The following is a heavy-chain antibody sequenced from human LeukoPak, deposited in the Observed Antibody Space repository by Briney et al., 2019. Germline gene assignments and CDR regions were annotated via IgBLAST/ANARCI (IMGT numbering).Heavy chain of an antibody. CDR2: IYYSGST. D-gene: IGHD3-22*01. CDR1: DYSISSGYC. J-gene: IGHJ4*02. Sequence: SETLSLTCTVSDYSISSGYCWGWIRQPPGKGLEWIGSIYYSGSTYYNPSLKSRVTISVDTSKNQFSLKLSSVTAADTAVYYCARADDSNGYPKRPIFDYWGQGTLVTVSS. V-gene: IGHV4-38-2*02. CDR3: ARADDSNGYPKRPIFDY.